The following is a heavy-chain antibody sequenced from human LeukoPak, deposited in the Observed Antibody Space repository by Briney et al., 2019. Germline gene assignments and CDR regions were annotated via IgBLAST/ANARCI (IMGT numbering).Heavy chain of an antibody. D-gene: IGHD6-25*01. CDR2: ISGSGGST. Sequence: GGSLRLSYAASEFTFSSYAMSWVRQAPGKGLEWVSAISGSGGSTYYADSVKGRFTISRDNSKNTLYLQMNSLRAEDTAVYYCAKDALIARLGAAFDIWGQGTMVTVSS. V-gene: IGHV3-23*01. CDR3: AKDALIARLGAAFDI. CDR1: EFTFSSYA. J-gene: IGHJ3*02.